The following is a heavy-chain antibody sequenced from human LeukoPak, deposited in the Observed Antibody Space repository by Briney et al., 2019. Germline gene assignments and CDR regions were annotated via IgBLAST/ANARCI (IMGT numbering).Heavy chain of an antibody. CDR1: GFAFSDFW. Sequence: GGSLRLSCAASGFAFSDFWMSWVRQAPGKGLEWVANIRHDGNAKNYVPSVRGRFTISRDNAKNSLYLQVNSLTVEDTAVYYCATSHDSAGNDWGQGTLVTVSS. J-gene: IGHJ4*02. D-gene: IGHD2-15*01. V-gene: IGHV3-7*01. CDR2: IRHDGNAK. CDR3: ATSHDSAGND.